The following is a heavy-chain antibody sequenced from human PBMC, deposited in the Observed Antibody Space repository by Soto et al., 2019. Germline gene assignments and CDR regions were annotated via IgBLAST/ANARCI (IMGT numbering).Heavy chain of an antibody. V-gene: IGHV4-39*01. J-gene: IGHJ3*02. Sequence: SDTLSLTCIACCGSISTTNYYWAWIRQPPGKALWWIGSIHFSEITYYNPSLWSRVTISVDTSQNQISLSLGSVTAADTAVYYCARARGSRNRNALNIWGNVTMVTVSS. D-gene: IGHD3-10*01. CDR2: IHFSEIT. CDR3: ARARGSRNRNALNI. CDR1: CGSISTTNYY.